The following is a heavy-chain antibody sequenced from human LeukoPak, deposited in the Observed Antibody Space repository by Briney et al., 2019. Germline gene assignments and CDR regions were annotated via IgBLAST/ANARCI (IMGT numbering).Heavy chain of an antibody. CDR3: ARERSGGGRSYYFDY. J-gene: IGHJ4*02. CDR2: IYYSGST. CDR1: GGSISSSSYY. Sequence: PSETLSLTCTVSGGSISSSSYYWGWIRQPPGKGLEWIGSIYYSGSTYYNPSLKSRVTISVDTSKNQFSLKLNSVTAADTAVYYCARERSGGGRSYYFDYWGQGTLVTVSS. V-gene: IGHV4-39*07. D-gene: IGHD2-15*01.